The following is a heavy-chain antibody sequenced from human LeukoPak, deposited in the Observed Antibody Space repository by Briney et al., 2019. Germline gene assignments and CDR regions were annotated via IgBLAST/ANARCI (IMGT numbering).Heavy chain of an antibody. Sequence: KPSETLSLTCAVYGGSFSGYYWSWIRQPPGKGLEWIGEINHSGSTNYNPSLKNRVTISVDTSKNQFSLKLSSVTAADTAVYYCARGRDFWSGYYTGYYYYYMDVWGKGTTVTVSS. V-gene: IGHV4-34*01. CDR2: INHSGST. D-gene: IGHD3-3*01. J-gene: IGHJ6*03. CDR1: GGSFSGYY. CDR3: ARGRDFWSGYYTGYYYYYMDV.